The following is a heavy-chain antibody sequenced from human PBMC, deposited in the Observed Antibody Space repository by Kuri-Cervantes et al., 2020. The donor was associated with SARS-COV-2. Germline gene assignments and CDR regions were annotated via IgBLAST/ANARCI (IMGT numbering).Heavy chain of an antibody. CDR2: IKSDGSST. D-gene: IGHD5-18*01. V-gene: IGHV3-74*01. Sequence: GGSLRLSCVASGFTFSGHWMHWVRQAPGQGLMWVARIKSDGSSTSYADSFKGRFIISRDNAKNSLYLQMNSLRAEDTAVYYCARVVPTATNLIDYDYYMDYWGKGTTVTVSS. J-gene: IGHJ6*03. CDR1: GFTFSGHW. CDR3: ARVVPTATNLIDYDYYMDY.